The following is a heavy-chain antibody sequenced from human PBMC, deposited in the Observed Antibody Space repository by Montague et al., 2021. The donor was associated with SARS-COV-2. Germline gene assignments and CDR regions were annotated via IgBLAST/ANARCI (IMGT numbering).Heavy chain of an antibody. D-gene: IGHD2-15*01. Sequence: SETLSLTCTVTGGPISGSSYYWGWIRQSPGKGLEWIASVYYSGNTYYSPSLKSRLTISVDTSKNQFSLKLKSVTAADTALYYCARLECSYGRGVWGQGTLVTVSS. CDR1: GGPISGSSYY. CDR3: ARLECSYGRGV. V-gene: IGHV4-39*01. CDR2: VYYSGNT. J-gene: IGHJ1*01.